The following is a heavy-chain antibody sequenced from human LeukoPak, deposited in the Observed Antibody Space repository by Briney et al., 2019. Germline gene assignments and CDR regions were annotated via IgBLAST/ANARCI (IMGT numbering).Heavy chain of an antibody. CDR2: INTDGSTT. D-gene: IGHD1-26*01. CDR3: ARGRGGSYHY. Sequence: GGSLKLSCAASGFTFSNDWMHWVRQAPGKGLVWVSRINTDGSTTTYADSVKGRFTISRDNAKNTLYLQMNSLRVEDTAVYYCARGRGGSYHYWGQGTLVTVSS. J-gene: IGHJ4*02. V-gene: IGHV3-74*01. CDR1: GFTFSNDW.